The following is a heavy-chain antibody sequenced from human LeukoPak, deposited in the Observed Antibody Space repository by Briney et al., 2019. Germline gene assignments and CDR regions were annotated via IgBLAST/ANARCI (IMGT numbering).Heavy chain of an antibody. Sequence: GGSLRLSCAASGFTFSSYGMHWVRQAPGKGLEWVAFIRSDGNNKFYADSLKGRFTVSGDNSRNNVYLQMNSLRIEDTAVYYCARDTGDYYDSSGYYYAGWFDPWGQGTLVTVSA. CDR1: GFTFSSYG. V-gene: IGHV3-30*02. D-gene: IGHD3-22*01. CDR2: IRSDGNNK. J-gene: IGHJ5*02. CDR3: ARDTGDYYDSSGYYYAGWFDP.